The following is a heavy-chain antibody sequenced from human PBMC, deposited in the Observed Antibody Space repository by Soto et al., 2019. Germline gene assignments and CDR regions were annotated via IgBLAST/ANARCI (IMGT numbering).Heavy chain of an antibody. CDR1: GLFISSGNY. V-gene: IGHV4-61*01. Sequence: SETLSLTCAVSGLFISSGNYWGWIRRPPGKGLEWIAYIYDTGISGYTPSTSYNPSLKSRVTMSVDTSKSQFSLKLTSVTAADTAVYYCARGEDAFFYYGLDVWGQGITVTVSS. CDR3: ARGEDAFFYYGLDV. CDR2: IYDTGISGYTPST. J-gene: IGHJ6*02.